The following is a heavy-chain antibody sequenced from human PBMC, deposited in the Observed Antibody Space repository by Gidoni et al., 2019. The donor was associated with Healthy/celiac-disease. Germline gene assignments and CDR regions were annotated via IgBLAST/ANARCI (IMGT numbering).Heavy chain of an antibody. Sequence: EVQLVESGGGLVQPGGSLRLSCAASGFTFSSDSMNWVRQAPGKGLEWVSYISSSSSTIYYADSVKGRFTISRDNAKNSLYLQMNSLRAEDTAVYYCARSDGYGYLVFDYWGQGTLVTVSS. CDR2: ISSSSSTI. D-gene: IGHD5-18*01. CDR3: ARSDGYGYLVFDY. J-gene: IGHJ4*02. CDR1: GFTFSSDS. V-gene: IGHV3-48*01.